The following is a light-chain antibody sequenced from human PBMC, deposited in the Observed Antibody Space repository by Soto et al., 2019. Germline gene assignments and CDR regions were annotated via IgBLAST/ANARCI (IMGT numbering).Light chain of an antibody. CDR1: KIGSQS. CDR3: QVCESNSVFV. J-gene: IGLJ1*01. CDR2: DDA. V-gene: IGLV3-21*02. Sequence: SYELTQPPSVSVAPGQTAKITCGGDKIGSQSVHWYQQKPGQAPVLVVYDDADRPSGVPERFSGSKSGNMATLTISRVEAGDEADYYCQVCESNSVFVFGIGTKVTVL.